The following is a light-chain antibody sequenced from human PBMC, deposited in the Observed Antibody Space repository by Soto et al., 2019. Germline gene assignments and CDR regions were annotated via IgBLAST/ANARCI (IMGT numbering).Light chain of an antibody. Sequence: QSVLTQPPSVSGAPGQRVTISCAGSSSNIGAGYGVHWYQQLPGTAPKLLIYGDSNRPSGVPVRFSGSKSGTSASLAITGLQAEDEADYYCQSYDSSLTALYVFGTGTKVTVL. V-gene: IGLV1-40*01. CDR2: GDS. CDR3: QSYDSSLTALYV. J-gene: IGLJ1*01. CDR1: SSNIGAGYG.